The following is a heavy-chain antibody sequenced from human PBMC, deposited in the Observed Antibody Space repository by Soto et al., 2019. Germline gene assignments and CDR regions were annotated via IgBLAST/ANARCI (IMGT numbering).Heavy chain of an antibody. CDR1: GGSFSGYY. Sequence: QVQLQQWGAGLLKPSETLSLTCAVYGGSFSGYYWSWIRQPPGQGLEWIGEINHSGSTNYNPSLKSRVTISVDTAKYQFSLKLSSVTAADTAVYYCASGGLLHSYISGYSRYYYYGMDVWGQGTTVTFSS. J-gene: IGHJ6*02. D-gene: IGHD6-19*01. CDR3: ASGGLLHSYISGYSRYYYYGMDV. V-gene: IGHV4-34*01. CDR2: INHSGST.